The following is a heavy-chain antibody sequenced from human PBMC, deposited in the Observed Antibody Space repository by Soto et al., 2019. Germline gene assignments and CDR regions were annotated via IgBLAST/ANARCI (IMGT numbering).Heavy chain of an antibody. CDR3: AKANEEQLVHTSYYYGMDV. CDR2: ISGSGGST. Sequence: GGSLRLSCAASGFTFSSYAMSWVRQAPGKGLEWVSAISGSGGSTYYADSVKGRFTISRDNSKNTLYLQMNSLRAEDTAVYYCAKANEEQLVHTSYYYGMDVWGQGTTVTVSS. D-gene: IGHD6-13*01. V-gene: IGHV3-23*01. CDR1: GFTFSSYA. J-gene: IGHJ6*02.